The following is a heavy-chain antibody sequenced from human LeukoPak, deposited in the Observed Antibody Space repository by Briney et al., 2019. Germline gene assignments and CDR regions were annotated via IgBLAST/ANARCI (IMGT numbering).Heavy chain of an antibody. D-gene: IGHD3-10*01. J-gene: IGHJ4*02. CDR1: GGSISTNAYY. CDR2: IHHTGTT. V-gene: IGHV4-39*07. Sequence: SETLSLTCTVSGGSISTNAYYWGWIRQPPGKGLEWITEIHHTGTTYYTPSLKSRVTISVDTSNNHFSPKLNSVTAADTAVYYCARVTYNGYQHFDYWGQGILVTVSS. CDR3: ARVTYNGYQHFDY.